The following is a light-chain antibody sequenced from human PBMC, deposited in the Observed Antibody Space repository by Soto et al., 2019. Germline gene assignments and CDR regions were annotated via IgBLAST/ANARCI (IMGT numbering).Light chain of an antibody. Sequence: SYELTQPPSVSVAPGQTASIPCGGDNIGSYSVHWYQQRPGQAPVLFAYEDNVRPSGIPERVSGSKSGTTATLTISWVEAGDEADYYCQVWDGSGDNWVFGGGTKLTVL. V-gene: IGLV3-21*02. CDR3: QVWDGSGDNWV. CDR1: NIGSYS. CDR2: EDN. J-gene: IGLJ3*02.